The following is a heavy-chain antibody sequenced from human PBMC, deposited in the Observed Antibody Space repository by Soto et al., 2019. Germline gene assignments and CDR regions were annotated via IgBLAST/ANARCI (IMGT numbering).Heavy chain of an antibody. V-gene: IGHV2-5*02. CDR2: IYWDDDK. D-gene: IGHD5-18*01. CDR1: GFSLSTSGVG. J-gene: IGHJ5*02. Sequence: SGPTLVNPTQTLTLTCTFSGFSLSTSGVGVGWIRQPPGKALEWLALIYWDDDKRYSPSLKSRLTITKDTSKNQVVLTMTNMDPVDTATYYCAHRHNIQLWLREYWFDPWGQGTLVTVSS. CDR3: AHRHNIQLWLREYWFDP.